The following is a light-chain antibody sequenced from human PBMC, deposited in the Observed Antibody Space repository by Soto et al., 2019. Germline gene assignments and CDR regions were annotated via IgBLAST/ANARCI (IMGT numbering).Light chain of an antibody. CDR1: SRDVGGYKY. Sequence: QSVLTQPRSESGSPGQSVTISCTGTSRDVGGYKYVSWYQQHPGKAPKLMIYEVSDRPSGVSNRFSGSKSGNTASLTISGLQDEDEADYYCSSYTITSTYVFGTGTKVTVL. CDR2: EVS. J-gene: IGLJ1*01. V-gene: IGLV2-14*01. CDR3: SSYTITSTYV.